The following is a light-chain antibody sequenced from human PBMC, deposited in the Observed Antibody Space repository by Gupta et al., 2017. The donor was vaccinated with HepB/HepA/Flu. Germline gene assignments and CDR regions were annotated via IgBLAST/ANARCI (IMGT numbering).Light chain of an antibody. Sequence: EIVMTQSPATLSVSPGQRATLSCRASQTISSNLAWYQQKPGLAPRLLIYDASARAARIPARFSGSGSGTEFTLTISSLQSEDFAVYYCQQYHNWPGTFGQGTTV. V-gene: IGKV3-15*01. CDR1: QTISSN. CDR2: DAS. J-gene: IGKJ1*01. CDR3: QQYHNWPGT.